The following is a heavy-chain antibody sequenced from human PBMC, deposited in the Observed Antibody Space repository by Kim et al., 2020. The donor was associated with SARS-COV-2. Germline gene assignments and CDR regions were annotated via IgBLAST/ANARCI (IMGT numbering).Heavy chain of an antibody. CDR3: AKALGYCSGGSCNDAFDI. D-gene: IGHD2-15*01. V-gene: IGHV3-23*01. Sequence: KGRFTISRDNSKNTLYLQMNSLRAEDTAVYYCAKALGYCSGGSCNDAFDIWGQGTMVTVSS. J-gene: IGHJ3*02.